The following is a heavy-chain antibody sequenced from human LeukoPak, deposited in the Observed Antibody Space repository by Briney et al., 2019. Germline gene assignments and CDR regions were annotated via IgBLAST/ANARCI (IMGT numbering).Heavy chain of an antibody. J-gene: IGHJ4*02. V-gene: IGHV1-18*01. D-gene: IGHD2-2*01. CDR2: IGAYNGNT. CDR1: GYTFTSYG. CDR3: ARDYQLPAGINFDS. Sequence: ASVKVSCKASGYTFTSYGISWVRQAPGQGLEWMGWIGAYNGNTNYAQNLQGRVTMTTDTSTRTAYMDLRSLRSDDSAVYYCARDYQLPAGINFDSWGQGTWSPSPQ.